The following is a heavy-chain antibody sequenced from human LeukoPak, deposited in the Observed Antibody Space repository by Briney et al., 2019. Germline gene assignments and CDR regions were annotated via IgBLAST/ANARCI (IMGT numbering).Heavy chain of an antibody. Sequence: PSETLSLTCAVYGGSFSGYYWSWFRQPPGKGLEWIGEINHSGSTNYNPSLKSRVTISVDTSKNQFSLKLSSVTAADTAVYYCARGLSNSRRTLLGLDYWGQGTLVTVSS. V-gene: IGHV4-34*01. CDR2: INHSGST. CDR3: ARGLSNSRRTLLGLDY. D-gene: IGHD3-16*01. J-gene: IGHJ4*02. CDR1: GGSFSGYY.